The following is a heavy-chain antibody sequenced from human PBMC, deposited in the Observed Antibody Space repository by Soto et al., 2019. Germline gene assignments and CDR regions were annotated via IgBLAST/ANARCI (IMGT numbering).Heavy chain of an antibody. D-gene: IGHD4-17*01. CDR1: GFTFSSHE. J-gene: IGHJ6*02. V-gene: IGHV3-48*03. CDR2: IIVVGSTK. CDR3: ARARDYDYHYSGMDV. Sequence: EVQLVESGGGLVQPGGSLTLSCVASGFTFSSHEMKWVRQAPGKGLEWVSYIIVVGSTKYYADSVKGRFTISRDNAKNSLYLQMKSLRAEDTAVYYCARARDYDYHYSGMDVWGQGTTVTVSS.